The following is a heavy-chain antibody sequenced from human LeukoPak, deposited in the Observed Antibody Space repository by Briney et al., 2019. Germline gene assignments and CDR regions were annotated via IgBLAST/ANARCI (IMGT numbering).Heavy chain of an antibody. D-gene: IGHD5-18*01. V-gene: IGHV4-59*01. J-gene: IGHJ4*02. CDR3: ARVRDGYSYKFDY. CDR1: GGSISSYY. Sequence: KPSETLSLTCTVSGGSISSYYWSWIRQPPGKGLEWIGYIYYSGSTSYNPSLKSRVAILVDTSKNQFSLKLSSVTAADTAVYYCARVRDGYSYKFDYWGQGTLVTVSS. CDR2: IYYSGST.